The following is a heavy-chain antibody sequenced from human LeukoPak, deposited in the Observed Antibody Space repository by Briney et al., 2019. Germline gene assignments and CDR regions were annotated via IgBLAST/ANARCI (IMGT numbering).Heavy chain of an antibody. CDR1: GYTFTSYY. CDR3: ARDLSRRGLYSSSSDYYYMDV. CDR2: INPSGGST. J-gene: IGHJ6*03. V-gene: IGHV1-46*01. Sequence: GASVTVSCKASGYTFTSYYMHWVRQAPGQGLEWMGMINPSGGSTSYAQKFQGRVTMTRDTSTSTVYMELSSLRSEDTAVYYCARDLSRRGLYSSSSDYYYMDVWGKGTTVTVSS. D-gene: IGHD6-6*01.